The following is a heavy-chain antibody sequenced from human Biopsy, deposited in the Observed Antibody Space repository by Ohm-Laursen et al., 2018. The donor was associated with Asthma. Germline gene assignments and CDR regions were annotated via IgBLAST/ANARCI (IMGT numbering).Heavy chain of an antibody. CDR2: IYSGGTS. CDR1: VFAVSRDH. V-gene: IGHV3-53*01. CDR3: AKDWKSLYVQYFFEY. D-gene: IGHD5/OR15-5a*01. J-gene: IGHJ4*02. Sequence: SLRLSCSASVFAVSRDHMFWVRQAPGKGLEWVSVIYSGGTSHTADSVRGRFNISRDYSKNTLYLQMHSLRPEDTAVYYCAKDWKSLYVQYFFEYWGQGTLVTVSS.